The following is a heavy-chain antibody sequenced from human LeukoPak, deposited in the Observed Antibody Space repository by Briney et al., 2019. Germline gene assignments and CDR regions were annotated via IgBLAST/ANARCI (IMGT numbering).Heavy chain of an antibody. D-gene: IGHD5-18*01. CDR3: ARCAYSYGLFYYYGMDV. CDR1: GFTFSSYA. Sequence: GGSLRLSCAASGFTFSSYAMHWVRQAPGKGLEYVSAISSNGGSTYYANSVKGRFTISRDNSKNTLYLQMGGLRAEDMAVYYCARCAYSYGLFYYYGMDVWGQGTTVTVSS. J-gene: IGHJ6*02. CDR2: ISSNGGST. V-gene: IGHV3-64*01.